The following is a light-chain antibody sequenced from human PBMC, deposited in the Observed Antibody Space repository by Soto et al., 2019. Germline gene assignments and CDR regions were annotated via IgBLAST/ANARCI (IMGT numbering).Light chain of an antibody. Sequence: DIQMTQSPSSLSASVGDRVTITCRASQSISSYLNWYQQKPGKAPKLLIYAASSLQSGVPSRFSGSGSWTDFTLTISSLQPEDFATYYSHQSYSPPALAFGGGTKVDIK. CDR1: QSISSY. CDR2: AAS. J-gene: IGKJ4*01. CDR3: HQSYSPPALA. V-gene: IGKV1-39*01.